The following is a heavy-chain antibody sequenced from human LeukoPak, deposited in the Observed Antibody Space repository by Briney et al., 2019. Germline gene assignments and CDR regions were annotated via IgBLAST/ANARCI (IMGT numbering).Heavy chain of an antibody. CDR2: IYYSGST. CDR3: AGSGGSRASYYYYGMDV. CDR1: GGSISGYY. D-gene: IGHD2-21*01. Sequence: SETLSLTCTVSGGSISGYYWSWIRQPPGKGLEWIGYIYYSGSTNYNPSLKSRVTISVDTSKNQFSLKLSSVTAADTAVYYCAGSGGSRASYYYYGMDVWGQGTTVTVSS. J-gene: IGHJ6*02. V-gene: IGHV4-59*01.